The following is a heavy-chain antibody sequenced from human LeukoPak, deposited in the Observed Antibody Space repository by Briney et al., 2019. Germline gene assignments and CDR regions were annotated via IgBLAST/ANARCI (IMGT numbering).Heavy chain of an antibody. J-gene: IGHJ3*02. Sequence: ASETLSLTCAVYGGSFSGYYWSWIRQPAGKGPEWIGRIYTSGSTNYNPSLKSRVTMSVDTSKNQFSLKLSSVTAADTAVYYCARSVEMATASHAFDIWGQGTMVTVSS. D-gene: IGHD5-18*01. V-gene: IGHV4-59*10. CDR3: ARSVEMATASHAFDI. CDR1: GGSFSGYY. CDR2: IYTSGST.